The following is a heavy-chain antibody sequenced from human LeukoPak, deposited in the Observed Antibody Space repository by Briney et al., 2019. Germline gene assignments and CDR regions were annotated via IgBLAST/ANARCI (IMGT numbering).Heavy chain of an antibody. CDR3: ARELTGFSAFDI. V-gene: IGHV4-59*11. Sequence: PSETLSLTCTVSGGSISSHYWSWIRQPPGKGLEWIGYIYYSGSTNYNPSLKSRVTISVDTSKNQFSLKLSSVTAADTAVYYCARELTGFSAFDIWGQGTMVTVSS. CDR1: GGSISSHY. J-gene: IGHJ3*02. CDR2: IYYSGST. D-gene: IGHD3-9*01.